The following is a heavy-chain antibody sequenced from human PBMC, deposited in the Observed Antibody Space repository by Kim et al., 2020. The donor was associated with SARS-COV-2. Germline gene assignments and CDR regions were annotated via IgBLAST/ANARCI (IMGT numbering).Heavy chain of an antibody. J-gene: IGHJ4*02. Sequence: ASVKVSCKASGYTFTSYGISWVRQAPGQGLEWMGWISAYNGNTNYAQKLQGRVTMTTDTSTSTAYMELRSLRSDDTAVYYCAREPIGRTIFGVVTTNYFDYWGQGTLVTVSS. CDR2: ISAYNGNT. D-gene: IGHD3-3*01. CDR3: AREPIGRTIFGVVTTNYFDY. CDR1: GYTFTSYG. V-gene: IGHV1-18*01.